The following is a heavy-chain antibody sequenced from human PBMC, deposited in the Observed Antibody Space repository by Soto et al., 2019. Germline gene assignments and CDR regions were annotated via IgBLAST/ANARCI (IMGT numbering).Heavy chain of an antibody. Sequence: GGSLRLSCAASGFTFSSYAMSWVRQAPGKGLEWVSAISGSGGSTYYADSVKGRFTISRDNSKNTLYLQMNSLRAEDTAVYYCAKDGHHERYYDFWSGYPDYWGQGTLVTVSS. CDR2: ISGSGGST. V-gene: IGHV3-23*01. D-gene: IGHD3-3*01. CDR1: GFTFSSYA. CDR3: AKDGHHERYYDFWSGYPDY. J-gene: IGHJ4*02.